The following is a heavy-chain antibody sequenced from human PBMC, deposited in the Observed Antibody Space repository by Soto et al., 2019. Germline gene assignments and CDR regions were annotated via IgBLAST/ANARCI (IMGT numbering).Heavy chain of an antibody. D-gene: IGHD1-7*01. CDR2: ISSSSSYI. CDR1: GFTFSSYS. V-gene: IGHV3-21*01. Sequence: ESGGGLVKPGGSLRLSCAASGFTFSSYSMNWVRQAPGKGLEWVSSISSSSSYIYYADSVKGRFTISRDNAKNSLYLQMNSLRAEDTAVYYCARTGTIYYYYGMDVWGQGTTVTVSS. CDR3: ARTGTIYYYYGMDV. J-gene: IGHJ6*02.